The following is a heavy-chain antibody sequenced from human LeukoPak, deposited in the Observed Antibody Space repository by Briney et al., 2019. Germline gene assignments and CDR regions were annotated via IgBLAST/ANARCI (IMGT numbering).Heavy chain of an antibody. V-gene: IGHV1-46*01. D-gene: IGHD3-22*01. J-gene: IGHJ4*02. CDR2: INPSGGST. CDR3: ARECFDSSGYYYEFAELFDY. Sequence: PVASVKVSCKASGYTFTSYYMHWVRQAPGQGLEWMGIINPSGGSTSYAQKFQGRVTMTRDTSTSTAYMELRSLRSDDTAVYYCARECFDSSGYYYEFAELFDYWGQGTLVTVSS. CDR1: GYTFTSYY.